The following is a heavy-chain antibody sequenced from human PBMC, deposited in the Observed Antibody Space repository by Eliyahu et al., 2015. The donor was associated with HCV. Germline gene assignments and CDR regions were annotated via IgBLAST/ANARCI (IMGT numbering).Heavy chain of an antibody. Sequence: EVQLVESGGGLVQPGRSLXXSCEXXGFTFDEHAMHWVRQGPGKGLEWVAGILWNSGRIGYADSVKGRFTISRDNAKNSVYLQMSSLSAEDTALYYCGKDMTPGGMDVWGQGTTVTVSS. V-gene: IGHV3-9*01. J-gene: IGHJ6*02. CDR2: ILWNSGRI. CDR3: GKDMTPGGMDV. CDR1: GFTFDEHA.